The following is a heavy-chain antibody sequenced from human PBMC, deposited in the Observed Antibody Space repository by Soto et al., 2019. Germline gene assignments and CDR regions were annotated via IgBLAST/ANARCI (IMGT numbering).Heavy chain of an antibody. Sequence: ASVKVSCKASGYTFKSYDVMWVRKAPGQGLEWMGWISGHNGKADYAENFQGRVIMTTDTSTATASMDLRGLRSDDTAVYYCARKGYIWNFAMDVCDQGPTVTVSS. CDR3: ARKGYIWNFAMDV. J-gene: IGHJ6*02. V-gene: IGHV1-18*04. CDR2: ISGHNGKA. D-gene: IGHD3-16*01. CDR1: GYTFKSYD.